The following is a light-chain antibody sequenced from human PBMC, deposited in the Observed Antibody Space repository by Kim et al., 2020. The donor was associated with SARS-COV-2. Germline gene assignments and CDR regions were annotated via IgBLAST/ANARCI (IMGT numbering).Light chain of an antibody. Sequence: GRRVTISCSGSSSKIGSNTVNWYQQRPGTAPKLLIYSNNQRPSGVPDRFSGSKSGTSASLAISGLQSEDEADYYCAAWDDSLNGPVFGGGTQLTVL. J-gene: IGLJ2*01. CDR1: SSKIGSNT. CDR3: AAWDDSLNGPV. CDR2: SNN. V-gene: IGLV1-44*01.